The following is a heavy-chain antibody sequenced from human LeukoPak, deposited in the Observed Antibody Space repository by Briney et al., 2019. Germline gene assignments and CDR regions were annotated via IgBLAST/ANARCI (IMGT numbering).Heavy chain of an antibody. J-gene: IGHJ4*02. CDR1: GYTFTCYY. CDR2: INPNSGGT. CDR3: ARAGMTTVTPLGY. V-gene: IGHV1-2*04. D-gene: IGHD4-17*01. Sequence: ASVKVSCKASGYTFTCYYMHWVRQAPGQGLEWMGWINPNSGGTNYAQKFLGWVTMTRDTSISTAYMELSRLRSADTAVYSCARAGMTTVTPLGYWGKETLVTVSS.